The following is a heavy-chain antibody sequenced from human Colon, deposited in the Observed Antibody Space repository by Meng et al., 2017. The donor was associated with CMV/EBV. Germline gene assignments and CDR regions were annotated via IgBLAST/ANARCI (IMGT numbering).Heavy chain of an antibody. J-gene: IGHJ4*02. CDR2: AYYRDKWYI. CDR1: GDRVSTSSAA. Sequence: SQTLSLTCAISGDRVSTSSAAWHWIRQSPSRGLEWLGRAYYRDKWYIDYAASLRSRITITPETSKNEFSLQLNSVTPEDTDVYYCARAYASGYLDFWGQGTLVTVSS. CDR3: ARAYASGYLDF. D-gene: IGHD2-2*01. V-gene: IGHV6-1*01.